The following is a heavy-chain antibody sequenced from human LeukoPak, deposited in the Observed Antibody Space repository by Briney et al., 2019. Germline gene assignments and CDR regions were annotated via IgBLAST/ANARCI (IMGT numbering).Heavy chain of an antibody. CDR2: IRQDGSEK. CDR1: GFTFSNSW. D-gene: IGHD2-21*02. V-gene: IGHV3-7*03. CDR3: ARLHIVVVTASFDI. Sequence: GGSLRLSCAASGFTFSNSWMTWVRQAPGKGLEWVANIRQDGSEKYYVDSVKGRFTISRDNAKNSLYLQMNSLRAENTAVYYCARLHIVVVTASFDIWGQGTMVTVSS. J-gene: IGHJ3*02.